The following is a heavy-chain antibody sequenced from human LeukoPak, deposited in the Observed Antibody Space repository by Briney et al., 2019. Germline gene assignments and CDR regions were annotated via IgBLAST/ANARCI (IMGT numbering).Heavy chain of an antibody. J-gene: IGHJ4*02. CDR1: GFTFSSYW. D-gene: IGHD6-19*01. CDR3: AREVLEQWHQTYFDY. Sequence: GGSLRLSCAASGFTFSSYWMSWVRQAPGKGLEWVANIKQDGSEKYYVDSVKGRFTISRDNAKNSLYLQMNSLRAEDTAVYYCAREVLEQWHQTYFDYWGQGTLVTVSS. CDR2: IKQDGSEK. V-gene: IGHV3-7*01.